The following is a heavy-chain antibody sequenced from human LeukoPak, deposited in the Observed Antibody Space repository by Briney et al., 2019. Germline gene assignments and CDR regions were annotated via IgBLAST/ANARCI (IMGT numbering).Heavy chain of an antibody. CDR3: AKAYYDILTGSDY. J-gene: IGHJ4*02. D-gene: IGHD3-9*01. CDR2: ISGSGGST. V-gene: IGHV3-23*01. Sequence: GGSLRLSCAASRFTFSSYAMNWVRQAPGKGLEWVSGISGSGGSTYYAESVNGRFTISIDNSKNTLYLQRNSLRAEHTSVYYCAKAYYDILTGSDYWGQGTLVSVSS. CDR1: RFTFSSYA.